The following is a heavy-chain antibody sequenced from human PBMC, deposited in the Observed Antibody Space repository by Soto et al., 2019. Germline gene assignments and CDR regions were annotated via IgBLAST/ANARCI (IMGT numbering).Heavy chain of an antibody. CDR3: VRGGLGILYYYYGMDV. CDR1: GGSISSDY. CDR2: IYYSGST. J-gene: IGHJ6*02. Sequence: PSDTLSLTCTFSGGSISSDYWSSIRQPLGKGLEWIGYIYYSGSTNYNPSLKSRVTISVDTSKNQFSLKLSSVTAADTAVYYCVRGGLGILYYYYGMDVWGRGTTVT. D-gene: IGHD7-27*01. V-gene: IGHV4-59*08.